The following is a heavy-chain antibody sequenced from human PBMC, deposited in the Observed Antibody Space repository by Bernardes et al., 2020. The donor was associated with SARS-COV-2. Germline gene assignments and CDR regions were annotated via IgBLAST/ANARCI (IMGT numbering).Heavy chain of an antibody. CDR1: GFDFSDYW. Sequence: GGSLRLSCAGSGFDFSDYWMTWVRQAPGKGLEWVANIKRDGSETYYVVSVKGRFTISRDNAKNLVFLQMNSLRAEDTAVFYCARSAGMDVWGQGTMVTVSS. CDR2: IKRDGSET. CDR3: ARSAGMDV. V-gene: IGHV3-7*03. J-gene: IGHJ6*02.